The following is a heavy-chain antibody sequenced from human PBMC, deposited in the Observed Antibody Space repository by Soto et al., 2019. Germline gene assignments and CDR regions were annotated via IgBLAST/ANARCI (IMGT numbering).Heavy chain of an antibody. J-gene: IGHJ4*02. CDR2: IIPIFGTA. D-gene: IGHD3-10*01. V-gene: IGHV1-69*01. Sequence: QVQLVQSGAEVKKPGSSVKVSCKASGGTFSSYAISWERQAPGQGLEWMGGIIPIFGTANYAQKFQGRVTITADESTSTAFMELSSLRSEDTAVYCCARAHITMVRGVIITGFDYWGQGTLVTVSS. CDR1: GGTFSSYA. CDR3: ARAHITMVRGVIITGFDY.